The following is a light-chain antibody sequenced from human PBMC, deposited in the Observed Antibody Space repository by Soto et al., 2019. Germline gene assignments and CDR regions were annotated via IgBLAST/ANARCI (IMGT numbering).Light chain of an antibody. Sequence: DMQMTQSPSTLSASVGDRVTITCRASQSISNFLAWYQQKPGKAPKLLIYKASSLESGVPSRFSGSGSGSEFTLTITSLQPDDFSTYFCQQYNSFSTFGQGTKVEIK. CDR3: QQYNSFST. CDR1: QSISNF. CDR2: KAS. V-gene: IGKV1-5*03. J-gene: IGKJ1*01.